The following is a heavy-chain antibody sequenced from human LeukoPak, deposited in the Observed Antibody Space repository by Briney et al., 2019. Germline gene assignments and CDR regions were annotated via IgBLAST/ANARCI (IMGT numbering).Heavy chain of an antibody. V-gene: IGHV4-39*01. CDR1: GGSISTSSYY. CDR2: IFYSGST. CDR3: ARPATVTTSFWYFDL. Sequence: SETLSLTCTISGGSISTSSYYWGWIRQPPGKGLEWIGSIFYSGSTYYNPSLNSRVTIYVDTSTNKVSLNLSSVTAADTAVYYCARPATVTTSFWYFDLWGRGTLVTVSS. D-gene: IGHD4-17*01. J-gene: IGHJ2*01.